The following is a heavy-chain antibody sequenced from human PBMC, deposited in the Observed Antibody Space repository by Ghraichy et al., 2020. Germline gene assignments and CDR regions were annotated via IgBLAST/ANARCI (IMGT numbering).Heavy chain of an antibody. CDR2: IQSQSGVKRT. Sequence: GSLRLSCEASGFTFSVVWMNWVRQAPGKGLEWVGHIQSQSGVKRTDYVAPVEGRFTVSRDDSKNTLYLQLNSLKPEDTAMYYCARITQRGALDYWGQGTLVTVSS. CDR1: GFTFSVVW. V-gene: IGHV3-15*01. J-gene: IGHJ4*02. CDR3: ARITQRGALDY.